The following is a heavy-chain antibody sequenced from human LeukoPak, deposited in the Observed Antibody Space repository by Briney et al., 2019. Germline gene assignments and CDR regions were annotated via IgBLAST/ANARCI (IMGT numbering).Heavy chain of an antibody. CDR1: GGSISSSSYY. CDR3: ARLPKRITMIVVVITPSHGAFDI. CDR2: IYYSGST. Sequence: SETLSLTCTVSGGSISSSSYYWGWIRQPPGKGLEWIGSIYYSGSTHYNPSLKSGVTISVDTSKNQFSLKLSSVTAADTAVYYCARLPKRITMIVVVITPSHGAFDIWGQGTMVIVSS. D-gene: IGHD3-22*01. V-gene: IGHV4-39*01. J-gene: IGHJ3*02.